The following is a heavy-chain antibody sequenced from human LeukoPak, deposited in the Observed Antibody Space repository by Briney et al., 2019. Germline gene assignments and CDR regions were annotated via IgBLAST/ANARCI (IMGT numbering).Heavy chain of an antibody. V-gene: IGHV3-11*01. CDR3: ARLGIITAAGSNDY. CDR2: ISYSGDTI. Sequence: GGSLRLSCAASGFTFSTNSMSWIRQAPGKGLEWVSYISYSGDTIYYADSVKGRFTVSRDNAKNSLYLQMNSLRAEDTAVYYCARLGIITAAGSNDYWGQGTLVTVSS. J-gene: IGHJ4*02. D-gene: IGHD6-13*01. CDR1: GFTFSTNS.